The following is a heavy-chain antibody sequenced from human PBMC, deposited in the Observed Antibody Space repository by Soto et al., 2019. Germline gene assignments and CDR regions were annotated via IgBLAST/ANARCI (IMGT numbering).Heavy chain of an antibody. D-gene: IGHD3-22*01. CDR3: ARDGYQDSIGYYGIANDAFDI. J-gene: IGHJ3*02. Sequence: QVQLVESGGGVVQPGRSLRLSCAASGFSFSYYGMHWVRQAPGKGLEWVAVIWYDGSNRHYADSVKGRFTISRDNSKNTLYLQMSSLRAEDTAVYYCARDGYQDSIGYYGIANDAFDIWGQGTMVTVSS. V-gene: IGHV3-33*01. CDR2: IWYDGSNR. CDR1: GFSFSYYG.